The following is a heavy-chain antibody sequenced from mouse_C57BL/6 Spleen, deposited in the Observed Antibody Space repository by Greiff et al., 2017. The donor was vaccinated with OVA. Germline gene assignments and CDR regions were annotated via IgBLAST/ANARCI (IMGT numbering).Heavy chain of an antibody. CDR3: ARGGNYYGSSPFAY. CDR2: INPNNGGT. D-gene: IGHD1-1*01. CDR1: GYTFTDYY. J-gene: IGHJ3*01. V-gene: IGHV1-26*01. Sequence: EVQLQQSGPELVKPGASVKISCKASGYTFTDYYMNWVKQSHGKSLEWIGDINPNNGGTSYNQKFKGKATLTVDKSSSTAYMELRSLTSEDSAVYYCARGGNYYGSSPFAYWGQGTLVTVSA.